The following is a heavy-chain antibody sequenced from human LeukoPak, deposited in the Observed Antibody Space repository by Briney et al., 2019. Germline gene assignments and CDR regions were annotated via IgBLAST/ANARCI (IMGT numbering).Heavy chain of an antibody. CDR2: IIVSGINT. Sequence: GGSLRLSCAPSGFTFNSYAMTWVRHAPEEGLERGSSIIVSGINTYSGDSVKGRFTISRDNSKNTLYLQMNSLRAEDTAVYYCAKGSRGSYDYWGQGTLVTVSS. CDR1: GFTFNSYA. V-gene: IGHV3-23*01. D-gene: IGHD1-26*01. J-gene: IGHJ4*02. CDR3: AKGSRGSYDY.